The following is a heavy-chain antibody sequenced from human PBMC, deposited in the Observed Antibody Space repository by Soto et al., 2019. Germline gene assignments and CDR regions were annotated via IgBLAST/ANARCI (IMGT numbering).Heavy chain of an antibody. V-gene: IGHV3-30-3*01. CDR1: GFTFSSYA. J-gene: IGHJ5*02. CDR2: ISYDGSNK. CDR3: ARDSRSNWFDP. Sequence: LRLSCAASGFTFSSYAMHWVRQAPGKGLEWVAVISYDGSNKYYADSVKGRFTISRDNSKNTLYLQMNSLRAEDTAVYYCARDSRSNWFDPWGQGILVTVSS.